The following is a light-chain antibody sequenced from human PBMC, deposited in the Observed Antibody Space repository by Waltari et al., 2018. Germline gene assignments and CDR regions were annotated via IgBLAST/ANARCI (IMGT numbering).Light chain of an antibody. CDR2: EVV. Sequence: QSALTQPASVSGSPGQSITISCTGTSSDVGSYNLVSWYQQHPGKAPKLMIYEVVKRPSWVSNRFSGSTSANAASLTISGLQAEDEGDYYCCSYARSGTVLFGGGTKLTVL. CDR1: SSDVGSYNL. V-gene: IGLV2-23*02. J-gene: IGLJ2*01. CDR3: CSYARSGTVL.